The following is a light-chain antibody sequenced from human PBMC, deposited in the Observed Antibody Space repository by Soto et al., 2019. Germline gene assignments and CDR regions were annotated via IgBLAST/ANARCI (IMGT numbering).Light chain of an antibody. Sequence: EIVLTQSPGTLSLSPGESATLSCRASQSVSSTYLAWYQQKPGQAPRLLIYDLSRWTTGIPDRFSASGSGTDFTLTISRLEPEDFAVYYCQQYGSSPRTFGQGTKLQI. CDR1: QSVSSTY. CDR2: DLS. V-gene: IGKV3-20*01. J-gene: IGKJ2*02. CDR3: QQYGSSPRT.